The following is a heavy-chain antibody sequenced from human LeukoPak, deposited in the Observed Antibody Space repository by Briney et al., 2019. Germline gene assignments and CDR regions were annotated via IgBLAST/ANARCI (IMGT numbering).Heavy chain of an antibody. Sequence: GASVKVSCKASGGTFSSYAISWVRQAPGQGLEWMGGIIPIFGTANYAQKFQGRVTITADKSTSTAYMELSSLRAEDTAVYYCAKDQHDYGDYDAFDIWGQGTMVTVSS. CDR1: GGTFSSYA. D-gene: IGHD4-17*01. J-gene: IGHJ3*02. CDR3: AKDQHDYGDYDAFDI. V-gene: IGHV1-69*06. CDR2: IIPIFGTA.